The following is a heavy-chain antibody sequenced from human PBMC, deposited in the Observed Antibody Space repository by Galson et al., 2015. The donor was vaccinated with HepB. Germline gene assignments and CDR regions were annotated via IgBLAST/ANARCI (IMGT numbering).Heavy chain of an antibody. CDR2: LSGGGGRA. V-gene: IGHV3-23*01. CDR1: GFTFSSYA. J-gene: IGHJ5*02. Sequence: SLRLSCATSGFTFSSYAMTWVRQAPGRGLEGVSVLSGGGGRADYADSVKGRFTISRDNSKNTVYLQMNSLRVEDTAVYYCAKVGTYGDYDFDPWGQGALVTVSS. CDR3: AKVGTYGDYDFDP. D-gene: IGHD4-17*01.